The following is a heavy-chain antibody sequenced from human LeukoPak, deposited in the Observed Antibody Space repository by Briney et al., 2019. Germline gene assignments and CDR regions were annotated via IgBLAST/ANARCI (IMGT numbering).Heavy chain of an antibody. CDR2: ISSSSSTI. Sequence: GGSLRLSCAASGFTFSSYSMNWVRQAPGKGLEWVSYISSSSSTIYYADSVKGRFTISRDNSKNTLYLQMNSLRVEDTAVYYCARGYGDHVGPLYFQHWGQGTLVTVSS. J-gene: IGHJ1*01. CDR1: GFTFSSYS. V-gene: IGHV3-48*01. D-gene: IGHD4-17*01. CDR3: ARGYGDHVGPLYFQH.